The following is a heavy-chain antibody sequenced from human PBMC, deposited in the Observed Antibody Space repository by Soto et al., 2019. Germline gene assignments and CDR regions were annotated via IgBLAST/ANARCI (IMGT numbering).Heavy chain of an antibody. CDR3: AKNVLGYSGGSYPPAAD. D-gene: IGHD1-26*01. V-gene: IGHV3-23*01. Sequence: PGGSLRLSCAASGFTFSSYALSWVRQAPGRGLEWVSAVSGSGGITYHADSVKGRFTISRDNSKNTLFLQLNSLRAEDTAVYYCAKNVLGYSGGSYPPAADWGQGTLVTVSS. J-gene: IGHJ4*02. CDR2: VSGSGGIT. CDR1: GFTFSSYA.